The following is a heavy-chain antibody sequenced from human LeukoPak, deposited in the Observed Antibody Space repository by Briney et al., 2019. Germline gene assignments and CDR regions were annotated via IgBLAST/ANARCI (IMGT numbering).Heavy chain of an antibody. CDR1: GGSISSYY. V-gene: IGHV4-59*01. CDR2: IYYSGST. CDR3: ARARYYYDSSGYSYGMDV. D-gene: IGHD3-22*01. Sequence: SETLSLTCTVSGGSISSYYWSWLRQPPGKGLEWIGYIYYSGSTNYNPSLKSRVTISVDTSKNQFSLKLSSVTAADTAVYYCARARYYYDSSGYSYGMDVWGQGTTVTVSS. J-gene: IGHJ6*02.